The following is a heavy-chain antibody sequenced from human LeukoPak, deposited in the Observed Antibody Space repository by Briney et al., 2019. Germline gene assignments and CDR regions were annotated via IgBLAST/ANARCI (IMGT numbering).Heavy chain of an antibody. J-gene: IGHJ4*01. CDR3: ARDRGYSYVYSFDY. Sequence: GGSLRLTCAASGFTFSSYAMSWVRQAPGKGLEWVSAISGSGGSTYYAGSVKGRFTISRDNSKNTLYLQMNSLRAEDTAVYYCARDRGYSYVYSFDYWGHGTLVTVSS. D-gene: IGHD5-18*01. CDR1: GFTFSSYA. CDR2: ISGSGGST. V-gene: IGHV3-23*01.